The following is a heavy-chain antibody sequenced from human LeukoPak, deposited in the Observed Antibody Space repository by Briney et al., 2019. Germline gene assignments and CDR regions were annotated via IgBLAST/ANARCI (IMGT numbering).Heavy chain of an antibody. D-gene: IGHD3-3*01. V-gene: IGHV2-5*02. CDR2: SKWDEDK. Sequence: SGPTLAHPTPPPTLTCTFSGFSLRTSGEGGGWMGQPPEKALEWLALSKWDEDKSYNPYTKSRETITKDTSKNQVVLTLTNMDPVDTATYYCAHVKYYDFWSGYYTPYFDYWGQGALVTVS. CDR1: GFSLRTSGEG. CDR3: AHVKYYDFWSGYYTPYFDY. J-gene: IGHJ4*02.